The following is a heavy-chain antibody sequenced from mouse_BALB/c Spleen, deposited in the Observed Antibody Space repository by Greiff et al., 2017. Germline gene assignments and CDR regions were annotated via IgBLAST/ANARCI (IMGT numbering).Heavy chain of an antibody. D-gene: IGHD3-1*01. Sequence: QVQLQQSGPQLVRPGASVKISCKASGYSFTSYWMHWVKQRPGQGLEWIGMIDPSDSETRLNQKFKDKATLTVDKSSSTAYMQLSSPTSEDSAVYYCARSGSYYFDYWGQGTTLTVSA. J-gene: IGHJ2*01. CDR1: GYSFTSYW. CDR2: IDPSDSET. CDR3: ARSGSYYFDY. V-gene: IGHV1S127*01.